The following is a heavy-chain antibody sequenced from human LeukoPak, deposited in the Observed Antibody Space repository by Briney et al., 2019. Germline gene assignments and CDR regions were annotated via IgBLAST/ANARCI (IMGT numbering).Heavy chain of an antibody. J-gene: IGHJ4*02. CDR3: ARARGYSYAFDY. CDR2: IYYSGTT. Sequence: SETLSLTCTVSGGSVITTNYYGGWIRQPPGKGLEWIGSIYYSGTTYYNPSLKSRVAISVDTSKNQFSLNLSSVTAADTAVYFCARARGYSYAFDYWGQGTLVTVSS. V-gene: IGHV4-39*07. D-gene: IGHD5-18*01. CDR1: GGSVITTNYY.